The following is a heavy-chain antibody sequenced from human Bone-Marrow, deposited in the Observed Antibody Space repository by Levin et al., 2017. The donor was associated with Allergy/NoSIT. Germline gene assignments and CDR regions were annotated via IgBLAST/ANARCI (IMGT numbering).Heavy chain of an antibody. V-gene: IGHV1-46*01. CDR2: INPSGGST. CDR1: GYTFTSYY. J-gene: IGHJ4*02. CDR3: ARAYRDYAVGDY. Sequence: ASVKVSCKASGYTFTSYYMHWVRQAPGQGLEWMGIINPSGGSTNYAQKFQGRVTMTRDTSTSTVFMELSSLTSDDTAVYYCARAYRDYAVGDYWGQGTLVTVSS. D-gene: IGHD5-12*01.